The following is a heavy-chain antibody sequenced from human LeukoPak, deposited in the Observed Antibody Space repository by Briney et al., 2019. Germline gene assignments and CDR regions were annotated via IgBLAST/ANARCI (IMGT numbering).Heavy chain of an antibody. CDR3: AKDPRYQLPGPLDH. D-gene: IGHD2-2*01. CDR1: GFTFSSYA. J-gene: IGHJ4*02. Sequence: GGTLRLSCAASGFTFSSYAMSWVRQAPGKGLEWVSAISGSGGSTYYADSVKGRFTISRDNSTNTLYLQMNSLRAEDTAVYYCAKDPRYQLPGPLDHWGQGTLVTVSS. CDR2: ISGSGGST. V-gene: IGHV3-23*01.